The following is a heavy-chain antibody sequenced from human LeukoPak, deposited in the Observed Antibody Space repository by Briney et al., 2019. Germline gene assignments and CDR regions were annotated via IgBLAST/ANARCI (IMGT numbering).Heavy chain of an antibody. Sequence: PGGSLRLSCAASGFTFSSYGMHWVRQAPGKGLEWVAFIRYDVSNKYYADSVKGRFTMSRDNSKNTLYLKMNSLRAEDTAVYYCAKDIGFTRFHPEGVAYWGQGTLVTVSS. D-gene: IGHD3-10*02. J-gene: IGHJ4*02. CDR1: GFTFSSYG. CDR2: IRYDVSNK. V-gene: IGHV3-30*02. CDR3: AKDIGFTRFHPEGVAY.